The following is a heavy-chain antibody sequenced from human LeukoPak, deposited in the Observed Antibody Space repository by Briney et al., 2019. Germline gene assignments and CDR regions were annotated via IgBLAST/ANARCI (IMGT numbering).Heavy chain of an antibody. CDR2: INHSGST. Sequence: SETLSLTCAVYGGSFSGYYWSWIRQPPGKELEWIGEINHSGSTNYNPSLKSRVTISVDTSKNQFSLKLSSVAAADTAVYYCARGYDILTGYYRYYYYGMDVWGQGTTVTVSS. D-gene: IGHD3-9*01. CDR3: ARGYDILTGYYRYYYYGMDV. J-gene: IGHJ6*02. CDR1: GGSFSGYY. V-gene: IGHV4-34*01.